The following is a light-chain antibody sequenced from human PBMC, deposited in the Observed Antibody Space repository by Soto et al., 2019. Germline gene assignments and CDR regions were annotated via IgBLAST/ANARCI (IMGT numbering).Light chain of an antibody. CDR2: GAS. V-gene: IGKV3-15*01. CDR3: QQYNNWPPWT. J-gene: IGKJ1*01. CDR1: QSVSSN. Sequence: EIVMTQSPATLSESPGERATLSCRASQSVSSNLAWYQQKPGQAPRLLIYGASTMATGIPARFSGSGSGTEFTLTISSLQSEDFAVYYCQQYNNWPPWTFGQGTKVEIK.